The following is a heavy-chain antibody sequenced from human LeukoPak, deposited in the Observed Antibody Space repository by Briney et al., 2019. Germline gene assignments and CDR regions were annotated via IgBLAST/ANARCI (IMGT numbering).Heavy chain of an antibody. CDR2: ISSSSSYI. J-gene: IGHJ4*02. CDR3: ARDLGATYYDFWSGYTTLDY. D-gene: IGHD3-3*01. Sequence: PGRSLRLSCAASGFTFSSYSMNWVHQAPGKGLEWVSSISSSSSYIYYADSVKGRFTISRDNAKNSLYLQMNSLRAEDTAVYYCARDLGATYYDFWSGYTTLDYWGQGTLVTVSS. V-gene: IGHV3-21*01. CDR1: GFTFSSYS.